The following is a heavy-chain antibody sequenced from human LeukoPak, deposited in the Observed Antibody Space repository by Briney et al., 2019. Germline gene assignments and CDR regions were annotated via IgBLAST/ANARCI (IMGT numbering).Heavy chain of an antibody. CDR1: GFTFSSYA. CDR3: AKDEYGHIGYYFDY. J-gene: IGHJ4*02. D-gene: IGHD5-24*01. Sequence: GGSLRLSCAASGFTFSSYAMSWVRQAPGKGLEWVSAISGSGRSTYYAHSVKGRFTISRDNSKNTLYLQMNSLRAEDTAVYYCAKDEYGHIGYYFDYWGQGTLVTVSS. V-gene: IGHV3-23*01. CDR2: ISGSGRST.